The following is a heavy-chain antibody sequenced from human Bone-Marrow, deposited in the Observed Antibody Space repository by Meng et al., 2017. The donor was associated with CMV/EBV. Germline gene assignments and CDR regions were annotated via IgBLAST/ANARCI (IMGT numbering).Heavy chain of an antibody. CDR3: ARDLRPAALYTNYYYYYGMDV. D-gene: IGHD2-2*01. CDR1: GFTFNTYG. J-gene: IGHJ6*02. Sequence: GGSLRLSCAASGFTFNTYGMSWVRQAPGKGLEWVAVISYDGSNKYYADSVKGRFTISRDNSKNTLYLQMNSLRAEDTAVYYCARDLRPAALYTNYYYYYGMDVWGQGTTVTVSS. CDR2: ISYDGSNK. V-gene: IGHV3-30*03.